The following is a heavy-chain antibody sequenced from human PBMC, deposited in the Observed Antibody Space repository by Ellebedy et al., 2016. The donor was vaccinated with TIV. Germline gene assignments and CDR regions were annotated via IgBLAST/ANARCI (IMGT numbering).Heavy chain of an antibody. CDR3: ARLQMTTTFNWFDP. Sequence: GGSLRLXXAASGFTFSSYWMSWVRQTPGKGLEWVANIKQDGSEKYYVDSMKGRFTISRDNAKNSLYLQMNSLRAEDTAVYYCARLQMTTTFNWFDPWGQGTLVTVSS. D-gene: IGHD4-17*01. J-gene: IGHJ5*02. CDR2: IKQDGSEK. V-gene: IGHV3-7*03. CDR1: GFTFSSYW.